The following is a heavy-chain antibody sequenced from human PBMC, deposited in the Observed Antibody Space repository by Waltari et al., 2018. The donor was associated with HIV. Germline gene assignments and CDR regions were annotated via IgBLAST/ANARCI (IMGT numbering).Heavy chain of an antibody. Sequence: QVQLVQSGAEVKKPGASVKVSCKASGYTFTSYAMHYVRQAPGQSLEWLGWSNVGNGNTKYSQKLQGRVTSTRDTSANTAYMELSSLRSEDTAVYDCAREHEESTSWYVYFQHWGQGTLVTVSS. CDR2: SNVGNGNT. CDR3: AREHEESTSWYVYFQH. CDR1: GYTFTSYA. J-gene: IGHJ1*01. V-gene: IGHV1-3*01. D-gene: IGHD6-13*01.